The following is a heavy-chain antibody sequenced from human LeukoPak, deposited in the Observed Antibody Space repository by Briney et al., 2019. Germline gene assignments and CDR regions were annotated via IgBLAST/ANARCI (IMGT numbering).Heavy chain of an antibody. CDR3: ERGYCTNGCGLGGY. D-gene: IGHD2-8*01. Sequence: GGSLRLSCAASGFTFSAYWMSWVRQAPGKGLEWVANIKQDGSEKYYVDSVKGRFTISRDNAKNSLYLQMNSLRAEDTAVYYCERGYCTNGCGLGGYWGQGTLVTVS. CDR1: GFTFSAYW. CDR2: IKQDGSEK. V-gene: IGHV3-7*03. J-gene: IGHJ4*02.